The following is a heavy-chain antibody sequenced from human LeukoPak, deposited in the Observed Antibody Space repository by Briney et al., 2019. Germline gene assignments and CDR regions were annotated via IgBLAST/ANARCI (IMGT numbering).Heavy chain of an antibody. Sequence: GGSLRLSCAASGFTVSSNYMSWVRQAPGNGLEWVSVIYSGGSTYYADSVKGRFTISRDNSKNTLYLQMNSLRAEDTAVYYCARVVSAMRLFNYYGMDVWGQGTTVTVSS. J-gene: IGHJ6*02. CDR1: GFTVSSNY. CDR2: IYSGGST. V-gene: IGHV3-53*01. CDR3: ARVVSAMRLFNYYGMDV. D-gene: IGHD2-2*01.